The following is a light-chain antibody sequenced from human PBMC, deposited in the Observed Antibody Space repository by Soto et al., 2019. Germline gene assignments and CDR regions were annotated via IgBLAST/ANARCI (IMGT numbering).Light chain of an antibody. J-gene: IGKJ5*01. CDR1: QTISTW. Sequence: DIQMTQSPSTLSASVGDRVTITCRASQTISTWLAWYQHKPGKAPNLLIYDAYTLMSGVQSRFSGSGSGTEFTLTISSLQPGDFATYYCKQSETYPLTFGQGTRLEI. CDR2: DAY. V-gene: IGKV1-5*01. CDR3: KQSETYPLT.